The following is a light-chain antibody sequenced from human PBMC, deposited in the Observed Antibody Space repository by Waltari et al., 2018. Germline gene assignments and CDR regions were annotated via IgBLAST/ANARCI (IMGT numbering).Light chain of an antibody. CDR3: QSYDTSLSVV. CDR2: GTN. CDR1: GSNIGAGYD. Sequence: QSVLTQPPSVSGAPGQRVTISCTGSGSNIGAGYDVHWYRQLPGKAPKLLISGTNTRLLGVPDCFFCSPSGTSASLTLVGLQADDEADYYCQSYDTSLSVVFGGGTKLTVL. V-gene: IGLV1-40*01. J-gene: IGLJ2*01.